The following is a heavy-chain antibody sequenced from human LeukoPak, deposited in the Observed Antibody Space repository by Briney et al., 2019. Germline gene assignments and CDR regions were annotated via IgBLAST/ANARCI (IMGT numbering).Heavy chain of an antibody. CDR3: ARGETMDV. D-gene: IGHD5-24*01. CDR1: EFSFETYW. CDR2: INEDGSEK. J-gene: IGHJ6*03. V-gene: IGHV3-7*01. Sequence: QPGGSLRLSCVALEFSFETYWMIWVRQAPGKGPEWVANINEDGSEKHYVGSVRGRFTISRDNADNSLHLQMNSLRPEDMAVYYCARGETMDVWGKGTTVTVSS.